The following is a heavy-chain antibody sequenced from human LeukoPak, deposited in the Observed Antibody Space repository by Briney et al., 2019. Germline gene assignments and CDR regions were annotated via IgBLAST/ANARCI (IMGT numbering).Heavy chain of an antibody. CDR2: ISGDGGST. CDR1: GFTFDDYA. D-gene: IGHD2-21*02. CDR3: AKVYCGGDCYYGYFDY. Sequence: GGSLRLSCAASGFTFDDYAMHWVRQAPGKGLEWVSLISGDGGSTYYADSLKGRFTISRDNSKNSLYLQMNSLRTEDTALYYCAKVYCGGDCYYGYFDYWGQGTLVTVSS. V-gene: IGHV3-43*02. J-gene: IGHJ4*02.